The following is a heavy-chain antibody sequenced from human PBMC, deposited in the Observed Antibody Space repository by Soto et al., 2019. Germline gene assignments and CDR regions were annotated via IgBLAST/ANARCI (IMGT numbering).Heavy chain of an antibody. D-gene: IGHD2-15*01. CDR2: ISAYNGNT. J-gene: IGHJ6*03. CDR1: GYTFTSYG. V-gene: IGHV1-18*01. CDR3: ARAPPDIVVVVAATHYYYYYMDV. Sequence: QVQLVQSGAEVKKPGASVKVSCKASGYTFTSYGITWVRQAPGQGLEWMGWISAYNGNTNYAQKLQGRVTMTTDTSTSTAYMELRSLRSDDTAVYYSARAPPDIVVVVAATHYYYYYMDVWGKGTTVTVSS.